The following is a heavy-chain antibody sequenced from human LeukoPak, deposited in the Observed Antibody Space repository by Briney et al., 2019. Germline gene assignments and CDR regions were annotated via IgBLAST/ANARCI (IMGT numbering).Heavy chain of an antibody. V-gene: IGHV4-59*01. CDR2: IYYSGST. Sequence: SETLSLTCTVSGGSISSYYWSWIRQPPGKGLEWIVYIYYSGSTNYNPSLKSRVTISVDTSKTQFSLKMSSVTAADTAVYYCARERTYSNCPCYFSYMDVWGQGTTVTVSS. J-gene: IGHJ6*03. CDR1: GGSISSYY. CDR3: ARERTYSNCPCYFSYMDV. D-gene: IGHD4-11*01.